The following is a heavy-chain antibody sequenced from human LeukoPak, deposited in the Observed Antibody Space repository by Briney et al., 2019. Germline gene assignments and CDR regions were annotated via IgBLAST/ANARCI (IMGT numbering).Heavy chain of an antibody. CDR3: ARSTYYYDSSGYSKTEYYFDY. CDR1: GGSISSYY. CDR2: IYTSGST. D-gene: IGHD3-22*01. V-gene: IGHV4-4*07. J-gene: IGHJ4*01. Sequence: PSETLSLTCTVSGGSISSYYWSWIRQPAGKGLEWIGRIYTSGSTNYNPSLKSRVTMSVDTSKNQFSLKLSSVTAADTAVYYCARSTYYYDSSGYSKTEYYFDYWGQEPWSPSPQ.